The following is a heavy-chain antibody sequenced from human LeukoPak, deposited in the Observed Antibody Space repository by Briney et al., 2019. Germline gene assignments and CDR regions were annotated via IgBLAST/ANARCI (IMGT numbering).Heavy chain of an antibody. D-gene: IGHD5-12*01. J-gene: IGHJ6*03. V-gene: IGHV3-11*04. CDR1: GFTFSDYY. CDR2: ISSSGSTI. Sequence: GGSLRLSCVASGFTFSDYYMSWIRQAPGKGLEWVSYISSSGSTIYYADSVKGRFTISRDNARNSLYLQMNSLRAEDTAVYYCAREHSGYDFPGRDYYYMDVWGKGTTVTVSS. CDR3: AREHSGYDFPGRDYYYMDV.